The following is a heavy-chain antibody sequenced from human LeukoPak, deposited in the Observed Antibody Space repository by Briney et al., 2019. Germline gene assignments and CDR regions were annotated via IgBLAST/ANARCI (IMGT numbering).Heavy chain of an antibody. J-gene: IGHJ3*02. V-gene: IGHV3-23*01. CDR1: GFTFSSSA. D-gene: IGHD6-13*01. Sequence: GESLRLSCVVSGFTFSSSAMSWVRQAPGKGLQWVSAIGSDDITYYADSVKGRFTISRDNSRNTLYLQMNSLRAEDTAVYYCARIYGWQQLVTSAFDIWGQGTMVTVSS. CDR3: ARIYGWQQLVTSAFDI. CDR2: IGSDDIT.